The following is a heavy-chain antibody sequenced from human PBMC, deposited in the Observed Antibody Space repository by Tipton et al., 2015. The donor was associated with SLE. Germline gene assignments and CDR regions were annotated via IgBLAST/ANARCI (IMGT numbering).Heavy chain of an antibody. CDR1: GGSFSGYY. CDR2: IYYSGST. CDR3: ARGGPHGYYYMDV. V-gene: IGHV4-34*01. Sequence: LRLSCAVYGGSFSGYYWSWIRQPPGKGLEWIGSIYYSGSTYYNPSLKSRVTISVDMSKNQFSLKLSSVTAADTAVYYCARGGPHGYYYMDVWGKGTTVTVSS. J-gene: IGHJ6*03. D-gene: IGHD3/OR15-3a*01.